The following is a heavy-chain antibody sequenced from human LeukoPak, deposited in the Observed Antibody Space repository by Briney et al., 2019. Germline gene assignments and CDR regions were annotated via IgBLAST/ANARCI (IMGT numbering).Heavy chain of an antibody. CDR3: ARDPRSIAAAGTNAFDI. CDR1: GGSFSGYY. V-gene: IGHV4-34*01. Sequence: SETLSLTCAVYGGSFSGYYWSWIRQPPGKGLEWIGEINHSGSTNYNPSLKSRVTISVDTSKNQFSLKLSSVSAADTAVYYCARDPRSIAAAGTNAFDIWGQGTMVTVSS. D-gene: IGHD6-13*01. J-gene: IGHJ3*02. CDR2: INHSGST.